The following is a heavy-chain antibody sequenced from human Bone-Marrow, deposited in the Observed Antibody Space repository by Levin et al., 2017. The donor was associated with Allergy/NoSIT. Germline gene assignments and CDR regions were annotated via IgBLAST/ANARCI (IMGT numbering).Heavy chain of an antibody. J-gene: IGHJ4*02. CDR2: IDPNSGGT. V-gene: IGHV1-2*02. CDR1: GYTFTGFY. D-gene: IGHD3-10*01. CDR3: ARRRRVTYFDS. Sequence: ASVKVSCKASGYTFTGFYIHWVRQAPGQGLEWMGWIDPNSGGTNFAQKFQDRVTMTTDTSITTAYMELTRLTPDDTAIYYCARRRRVTYFDSWGQGTLVTVSS.